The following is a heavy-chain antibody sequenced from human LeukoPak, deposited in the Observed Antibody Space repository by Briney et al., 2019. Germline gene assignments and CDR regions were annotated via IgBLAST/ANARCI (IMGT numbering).Heavy chain of an antibody. CDR1: GGTFSSYA. Sequence: ASVKVSCKASGGTFSSYAISWVRQAPGQGLEWMGRIIPSLGIANYAQKFQGRVTITADKSTSTAYMELSSLRSEDTAVYYCARGRGSSAGAFDIWGQGTMVTVSS. V-gene: IGHV1-69*04. D-gene: IGHD6-19*01. CDR3: ARGRGSSAGAFDI. J-gene: IGHJ3*02. CDR2: IIPSLGIA.